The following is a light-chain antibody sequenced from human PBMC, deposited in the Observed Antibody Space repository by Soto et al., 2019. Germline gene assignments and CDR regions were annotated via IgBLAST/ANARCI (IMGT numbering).Light chain of an antibody. CDR2: GAY. CDR1: QNINYN. J-gene: IGKJ2*01. V-gene: IGKV3-15*01. CDR3: QQYNSAPFT. Sequence: EIVMTQSPATLSVSPGERATLSCRASQNINYNLAWYQQRPGQPPMLLIYGAYTRATGIPDRFSGGGSGTEFTLTISSLQSEDFAVYYCQQYNSAPFTFGQGTKLAIK.